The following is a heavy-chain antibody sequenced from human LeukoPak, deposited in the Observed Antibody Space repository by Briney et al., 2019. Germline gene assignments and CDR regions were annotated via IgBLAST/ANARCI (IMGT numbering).Heavy chain of an antibody. D-gene: IGHD5-18*01. CDR2: MNPNSGNT. CDR3: ARGPDVDTAMVIWWPSYYYYMDV. CDR1: GYTFTSYD. V-gene: IGHV1-8*01. J-gene: IGHJ6*03. Sequence: ASVKVSCKASGYTFTSYDINWVRQATGQGLEWMGWMNPNSGNTGYAQKSQGRVTMTRNTSISTAYMELSSLRSEDTAVYYCARGPDVDTAMVIWWPSYYYYMDVWGKGTTVTVSS.